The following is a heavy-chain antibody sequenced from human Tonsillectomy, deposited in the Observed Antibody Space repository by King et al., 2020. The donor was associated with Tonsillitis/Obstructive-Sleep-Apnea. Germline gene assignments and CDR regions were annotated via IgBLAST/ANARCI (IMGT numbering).Heavy chain of an antibody. Sequence: QLQESGPGLVKPSETLSLTCTVSGGSVSSGSYYWSWIRQPPGKGLEWIGYIYYSGSTNYNPSLKSRVTISVDTSKNQFSLKLSSVTAADTAVYYCARAEVLRFLEWLPAPPTFDYWGQGTLVTVSS. D-gene: IGHD3-3*01. CDR3: ARAEVLRFLEWLPAPPTFDY. CDR1: GGSVSSGSYY. CDR2: IYYSGST. J-gene: IGHJ4*02. V-gene: IGHV4-61*01.